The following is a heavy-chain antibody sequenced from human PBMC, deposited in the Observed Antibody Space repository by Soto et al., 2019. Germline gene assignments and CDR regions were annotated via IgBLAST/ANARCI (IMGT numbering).Heavy chain of an antibody. Sequence: GGSLRLSCAASGFTFDDYAMHWVRQAPGKGLEWVSGISWNSGSIGYADSVKGRFTISRDNAKNSLYLQMNSLRAEDTALYYCASYTGYSSGWFDYWGQGTLVTVSS. D-gene: IGHD6-19*01. J-gene: IGHJ4*02. CDR3: ASYTGYSSGWFDY. CDR1: GFTFDDYA. CDR2: ISWNSGSI. V-gene: IGHV3-9*01.